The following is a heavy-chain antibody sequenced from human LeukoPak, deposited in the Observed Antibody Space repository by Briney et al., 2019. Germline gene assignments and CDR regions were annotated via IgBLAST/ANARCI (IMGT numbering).Heavy chain of an antibody. CDR3: AKGRYTYTD. V-gene: IGHV3-21*04. Sequence: GGSLRLSCAATGFTFSDYAMDWVRQAPGKGLEWVSAISSSSAYIFYAGSVKGRFTISRDNAKNSVSLQMNSLRDEDTAVYYCAKGRYTYTDWGQGTLVTVSS. CDR2: ISSSSAYI. CDR1: GFTFSDYA. D-gene: IGHD5-18*01. J-gene: IGHJ4*02.